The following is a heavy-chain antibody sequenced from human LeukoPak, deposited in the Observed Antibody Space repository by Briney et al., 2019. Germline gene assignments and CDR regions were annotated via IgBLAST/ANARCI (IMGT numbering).Heavy chain of an antibody. Sequence: PGGSLRLSCAASGFTFSSYAMSWVRRAPRKGLEWVSAISGSGGSTYYADSVKGRFTISRDNSKNTLYLQMNSLRAEDTAVYYCAKGDYDYVWGSYRKFDYWGQGTLVTVSS. CDR1: GFTFSSYA. J-gene: IGHJ4*02. D-gene: IGHD3-16*02. CDR2: ISGSGGST. CDR3: AKGDYDYVWGSYRKFDY. V-gene: IGHV3-23*01.